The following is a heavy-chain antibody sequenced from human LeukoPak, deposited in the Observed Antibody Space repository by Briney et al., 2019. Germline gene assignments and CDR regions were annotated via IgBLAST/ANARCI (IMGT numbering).Heavy chain of an antibody. J-gene: IGHJ4*02. V-gene: IGHV4-34*01. D-gene: IGHD3-10*01. CDR1: GGSFSGYY. CDR3: ARLGGVSLDY. Sequence: SETLSLTCAVYGGSFSGYYWSWIRQPPGKGLEWIGEINHSGSTNYNPSLKSRVTISVDTSKNQLSLKLSSVTAADTAVYYCARLGGVSLDYWGQGTLVTVSS. CDR2: INHSGST.